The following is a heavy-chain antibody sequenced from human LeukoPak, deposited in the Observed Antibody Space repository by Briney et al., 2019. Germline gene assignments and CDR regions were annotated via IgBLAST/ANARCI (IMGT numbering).Heavy chain of an antibody. V-gene: IGHV3-23*01. D-gene: IGHD3-10*01. J-gene: IGHJ4*02. CDR3: AKARDYYGSGSPDY. CDR2: ISASGGNT. Sequence: PGGSLRLSCAASGFSFSTYDMSWVRQAPGKGLDWVSDISASGGNTYYADSVKGRFTISRDTSKNTLYLQMNSLRAEDTAVYYCAKARDYYGSGSPDYWGQGTLVTVSS. CDR1: GFSFSTYD.